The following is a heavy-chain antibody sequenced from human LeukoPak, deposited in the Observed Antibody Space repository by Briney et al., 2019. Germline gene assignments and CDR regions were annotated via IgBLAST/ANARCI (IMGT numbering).Heavy chain of an antibody. CDR2: IIPIFGTA. Sequence: SVKVSCKASGGTFSSYAISWVRQAPGQGLEWMGGIIPIFGTANYAQKFQGRVTITADKSTSTAYMELSSLRSEDTAVYYCARYPFLGTRPRYFDYWGQGTLVTVSS. D-gene: IGHD1-1*01. J-gene: IGHJ4*02. CDR1: GGTFSSYA. CDR3: ARYPFLGTRPRYFDY. V-gene: IGHV1-69*06.